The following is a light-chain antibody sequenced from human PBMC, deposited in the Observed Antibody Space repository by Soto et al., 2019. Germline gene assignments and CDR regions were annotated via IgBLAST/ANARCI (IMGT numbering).Light chain of an antibody. CDR1: QTIITW. CDR2: KAS. J-gene: IGKJ1*01. V-gene: IGKV1-5*03. CDR3: QQYNSYSSWT. Sequence: DIPMTQSPSTLSAYVGDRVTITCRASQTIITWLAWYQQKPGKAPKLLIQKASSLERGVPSRFSGSGSGTEFTLTITSLQPDDFATYYCQQYNSYSSWTFGQGTKVEIK.